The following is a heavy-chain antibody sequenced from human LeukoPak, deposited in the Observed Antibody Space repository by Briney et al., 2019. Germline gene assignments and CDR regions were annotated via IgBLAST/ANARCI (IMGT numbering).Heavy chain of an antibody. D-gene: IGHD5-18*01. Sequence: ASETLSLTCAVYGGSFSGYYWSWIRQPPGKGLEWIGEINHSGSTNYNPSLKSRVTISVDTSKNQFSLKLSSVTAADTAVYYCARGGVGYSFWGQGTLVTVSS. J-gene: IGHJ4*02. V-gene: IGHV4-34*01. CDR1: GGSFSGYY. CDR2: INHSGST. CDR3: ARGGVGYSF.